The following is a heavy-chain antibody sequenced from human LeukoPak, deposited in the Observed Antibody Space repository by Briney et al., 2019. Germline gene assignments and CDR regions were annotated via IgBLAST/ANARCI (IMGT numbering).Heavy chain of an antibody. D-gene: IGHD3-22*01. CDR2: ISSSSSYI. J-gene: IGHJ2*01. CDR3: ARGYYDSSGYYEVSFDL. Sequence: GGSLRLSCAASGFTFSSYSMNWVRQAPGKGLEWVPSISSSSSYIYYADSVKGRFTISRDNAKNSLYLQMNSLRAEDTAVYYCARGYYDSSGYYEVSFDLWGRGTLVTVSS. CDR1: GFTFSSYS. V-gene: IGHV3-21*01.